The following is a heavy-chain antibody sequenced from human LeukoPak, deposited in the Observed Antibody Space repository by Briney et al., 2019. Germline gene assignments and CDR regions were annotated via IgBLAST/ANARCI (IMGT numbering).Heavy chain of an antibody. J-gene: IGHJ6*02. CDR1: GFTFGNYA. CDR2: ISGSGDST. CDR3: ARVERYTYGRYYYYGMDV. V-gene: IGHV3-23*01. D-gene: IGHD5-18*01. Sequence: GGSLRLSCAASGFTFGNYAMSWVRQAPGKGLEWVSGISGSGDSTYYADSVKGRFTISRDNSKNTLYLQMNSLRAEDTAVYYCARVERYTYGRYYYYGMDVWGQGTTVTVSS.